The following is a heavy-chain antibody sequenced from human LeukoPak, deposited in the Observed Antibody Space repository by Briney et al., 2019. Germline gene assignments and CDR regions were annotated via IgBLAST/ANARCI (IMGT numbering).Heavy chain of an antibody. CDR3: ARDLYGLGYFDY. CDR1: GFTFSSNY. Sequence: GGSLRLSCAVSGFTFSSNYMSWVRQVPGKGLEWVSVIHSGGSGSTYYADSVKGRFTISRDNSKNTLYLQMNSLRDEDTAVYYCARDLYGLGYFDYWGQGTLVTVSS. V-gene: IGHV3-53*05. CDR2: IHSGGSGST. J-gene: IGHJ4*02. D-gene: IGHD3-10*01.